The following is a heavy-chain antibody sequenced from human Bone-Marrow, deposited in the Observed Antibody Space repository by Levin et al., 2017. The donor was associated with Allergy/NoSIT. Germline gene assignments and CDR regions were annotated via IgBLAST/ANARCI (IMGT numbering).Heavy chain of an antibody. CDR3: ARDSYSQYRSFGVLLVHRSPSYYYYYGMDV. Sequence: SQTLSLTCTVSGGSISSSSYYWGWIRQPPGKGLEWIGSIYYSGSTYYNPSLKSRVTISVDTSKNQFSLKLSSVTAADTAVYYCARDSYSQYRSFGVLLVHRSPSYYYYYGMDVWGQGTTVTVSS. V-gene: IGHV4-39*07. CDR1: GGSISSSSYY. J-gene: IGHJ6*02. D-gene: IGHD3-10*01. CDR2: IYYSGST.